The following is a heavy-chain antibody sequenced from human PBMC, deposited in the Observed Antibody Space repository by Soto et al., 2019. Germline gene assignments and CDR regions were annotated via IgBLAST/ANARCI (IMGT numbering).Heavy chain of an antibody. CDR1: GGSFSGYY. CDR3: ARGRGVATINYYYGMDV. V-gene: IGHV4-34*01. Sequence: SETLSLTCAVYGGSFSGYYWSWIRQPPGKGLEWIGEINHSGSTNYNPSLKSRVTISVDTSKNQFSLKLSSVTAADTAVYYCARGRGVATINYYYGMDVWGQGTTVTVSS. D-gene: IGHD5-12*01. CDR2: INHSGST. J-gene: IGHJ6*02.